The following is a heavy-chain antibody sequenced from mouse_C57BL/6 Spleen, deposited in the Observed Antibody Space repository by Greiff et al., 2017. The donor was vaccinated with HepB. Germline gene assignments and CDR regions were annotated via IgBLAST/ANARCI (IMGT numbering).Heavy chain of an antibody. V-gene: IGHV1-50*01. Sequence: VKLQQPGAELVKPGASVKLSCKASGYTFTSYWMQWVKQRPGQGLEWFGEIDPSDSYTNYNQKFKGKATLTVDTSSSTAYMQLSSLTSEDSAVYYCARSITTVVATGYFDYWGKGTTLTVSS. J-gene: IGHJ2*01. CDR1: GYTFTSYW. CDR3: ARSITTVVATGYFDY. CDR2: IDPSDSYT. D-gene: IGHD1-1*01.